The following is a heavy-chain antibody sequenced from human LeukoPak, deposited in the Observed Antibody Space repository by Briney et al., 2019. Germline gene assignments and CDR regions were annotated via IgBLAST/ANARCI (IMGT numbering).Heavy chain of an antibody. D-gene: IGHD5-12*01. Sequence: RRSLRLSCAASGFTFSSYGMHWVRQAPGKGLGWVAVISYDGSNKYYADSVKGRFTISRDNSKNTLYLQMNSLRAEDTAVYYCAKDGGGGYDYYFDYWGQGTLVTVSS. CDR2: ISYDGSNK. V-gene: IGHV3-30*18. CDR3: AKDGGGGYDYYFDY. CDR1: GFTFSSYG. J-gene: IGHJ4*02.